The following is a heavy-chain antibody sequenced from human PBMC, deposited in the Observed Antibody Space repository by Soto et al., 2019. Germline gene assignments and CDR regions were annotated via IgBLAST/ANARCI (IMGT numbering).Heavy chain of an antibody. CDR3: AKGLLNGRWYAAD. J-gene: IGHJ4*02. CDR2: ITTNGHT. V-gene: IGHV3-23*01. Sequence: GGSLRLSCETSGCTFSNCVMTWVRQPPGKRLEWVSVITTNGHTDYADSVKGRFTISRDNSKNTVYLQMNSLRAEDTAVYYCAKGLLNGRWYAADWGQGTLVTVSS. CDR1: GCTFSNCV. D-gene: IGHD6-13*01.